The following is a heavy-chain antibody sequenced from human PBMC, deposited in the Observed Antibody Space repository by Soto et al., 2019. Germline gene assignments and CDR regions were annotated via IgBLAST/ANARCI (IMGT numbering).Heavy chain of an antibody. J-gene: IGHJ6*04. Sequence: ASETLSLTCAVYGGSFSGYYWSWIRQPPGKGLEWIGEINHSGSTNYNPSLRSRVTISVDTSKNQFSLKLSSVTAADTAVYYCARASIGYCSGGSCWGMDFWGKGTTVTVSS. CDR2: INHSGST. CDR1: GGSFSGYY. V-gene: IGHV4-34*01. D-gene: IGHD2-15*01. CDR3: ARASIGYCSGGSCWGMDF.